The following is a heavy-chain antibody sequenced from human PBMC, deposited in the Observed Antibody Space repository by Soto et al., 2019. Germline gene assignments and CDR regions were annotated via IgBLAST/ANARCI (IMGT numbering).Heavy chain of an antibody. Sequence: GGSLRLSCAASGFTFSSYDMHWVRQATGKGLEWVSAIGTAGDTYYPGSVKGRFTISRENAKNSLYLQMNSLRAGDTAVYYCARAVSYRYGPPTTEFDYWGQGTLVTVSS. CDR2: IGTAGDT. J-gene: IGHJ4*02. V-gene: IGHV3-13*01. CDR1: GFTFSSYD. D-gene: IGHD4-17*01. CDR3: ARAVSYRYGPPTTEFDY.